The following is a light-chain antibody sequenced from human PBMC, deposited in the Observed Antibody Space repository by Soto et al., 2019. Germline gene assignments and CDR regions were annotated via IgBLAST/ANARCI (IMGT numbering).Light chain of an antibody. V-gene: IGKV3-20*01. CDR3: QQYGSSPRT. CDR1: QSVSSSY. Sequence: EIVMTQSPGTLSLSQGERATLSFRASQSVSSSYLARYQQKPGQAPRLLIYGASSRATGIPDRFSGSGSGTDFTLTISRLEPEDFAVYYCQQYGSSPRTFGQGTKVDIK. J-gene: IGKJ1*01. CDR2: GAS.